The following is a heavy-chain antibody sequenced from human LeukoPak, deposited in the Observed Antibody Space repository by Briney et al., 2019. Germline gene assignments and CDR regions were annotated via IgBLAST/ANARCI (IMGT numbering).Heavy chain of an antibody. J-gene: IGHJ4*02. CDR2: IKQDGSEK. CDR1: GFTFSSYW. V-gene: IGHV3-7*01. D-gene: IGHD6-13*01. Sequence: PGESLKISCAASGFTFSSYWMSWVRQAPGKGLEWVANIKQDGSEKYYVDSVKGRFTISRDNAKNSLYLQMNSLRAEDTAVYYCARGRGFGSSMNGPFDYWGQGTLVTVSS. CDR3: ARGRGFGSSMNGPFDY.